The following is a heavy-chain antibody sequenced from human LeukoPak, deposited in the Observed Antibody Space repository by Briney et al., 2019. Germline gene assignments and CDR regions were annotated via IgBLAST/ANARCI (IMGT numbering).Heavy chain of an antibody. CDR3: ARGSSGYYYSHWHFDL. CDR1: EFTFSGYW. J-gene: IGHJ2*01. CDR2: IKQDGSQK. Sequence: GGSLRLSCAAPEFTFSGYWMTWVRQAPGKGPEWVADIKQDGSQKNYMDSVKGRFTISRDNARNSLFLQMNSLRVEDTAVYYCARGSSGYYYSHWHFDLWGRGTLLTVSS. D-gene: IGHD3-22*01. V-gene: IGHV3-7*01.